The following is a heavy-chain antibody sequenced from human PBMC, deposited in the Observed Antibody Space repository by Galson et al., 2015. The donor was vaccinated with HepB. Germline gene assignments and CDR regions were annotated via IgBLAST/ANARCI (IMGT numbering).Heavy chain of an antibody. V-gene: IGHV3-30-3*01. CDR3: ARDNPDYYGSGSPEGWFDP. CDR1: GFTFSSYA. CDR2: ISYDGSNK. D-gene: IGHD3-10*01. Sequence: SLRLSCAASGFTFSSYAMRWVRQAPGKGLEWVAVISYDGSNKYYADSVKGRFTISRDNSKNTLYLQMNSLRAEDTAVYYCARDNPDYYGSGSPEGWFDPWGQGTLVTVSS. J-gene: IGHJ5*02.